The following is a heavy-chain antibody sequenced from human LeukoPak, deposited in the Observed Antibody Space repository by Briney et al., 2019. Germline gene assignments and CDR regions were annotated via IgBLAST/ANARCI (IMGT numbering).Heavy chain of an antibody. CDR1: GGSFSGYY. CDR2: INHSVST. CDR3: ARPALLDNYVPFQH. V-gene: IGHV4-34*01. D-gene: IGHD3-10*02. J-gene: IGHJ1*01. Sequence: SETLSPTCAVYGGSFSGYYWSWIRQHPGKWREWIGEINHSVSTNYNPYLKSRVTISVDTSMTQFALKLISVTAADTAVYYCARPALLDNYVPFQHWGQGTLVTVSS.